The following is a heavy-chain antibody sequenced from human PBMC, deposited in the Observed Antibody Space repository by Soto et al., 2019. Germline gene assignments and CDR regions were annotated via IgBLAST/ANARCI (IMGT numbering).Heavy chain of an antibody. Sequence: VGSLRLSCAASGFTFSSYSMNWVRQAPGKGLEWVSYISSSSSTIYYADSVKDRFTISRDNAKNSLYLQMNSLRDEDTAVYYCAKSIAAAGTYGMDVWGQGTTVTVSS. J-gene: IGHJ6*02. CDR3: AKSIAAAGTYGMDV. CDR2: ISSSSSTI. D-gene: IGHD6-13*01. CDR1: GFTFSSYS. V-gene: IGHV3-48*02.